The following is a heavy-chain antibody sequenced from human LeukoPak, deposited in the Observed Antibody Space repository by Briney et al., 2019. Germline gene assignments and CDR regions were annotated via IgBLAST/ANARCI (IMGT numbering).Heavy chain of an antibody. D-gene: IGHD5-18*01. V-gene: IGHV3-30*02. Sequence: GSLRLSCAASGFTFSSYGMHWFRQAPGKGLEWVAFIRYDGSNKYYADSVKGRFTISRDNSKNTLYLQMNSLRAEDTAVYYCAKEDTAMVFFDYWGQGTLVTVSS. CDR1: GFTFSSYG. J-gene: IGHJ4*02. CDR2: IRYDGSNK. CDR3: AKEDTAMVFFDY.